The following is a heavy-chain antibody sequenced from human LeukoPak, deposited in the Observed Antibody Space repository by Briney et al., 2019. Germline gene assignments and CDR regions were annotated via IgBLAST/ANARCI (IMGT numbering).Heavy chain of an antibody. D-gene: IGHD3-3*01. V-gene: IGHV4-39*07. CDR3: ARDLDDFWSGFGY. CDR2: IYYSGST. J-gene: IGHJ4*02. Sequence: SETLSLTCTVSGGSINSNGYYWGWIRQPPGKGLEWIGSIYYSGSTYYNPSLKSRVTISVDTSKNQFSLKLSSVTAADTAVYYCARDLDDFWSGFGYWGQGTLVTVSS. CDR1: GGSINSNGYY.